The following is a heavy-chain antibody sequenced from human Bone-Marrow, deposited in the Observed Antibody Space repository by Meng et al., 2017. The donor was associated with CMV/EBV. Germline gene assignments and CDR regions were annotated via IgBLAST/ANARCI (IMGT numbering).Heavy chain of an antibody. CDR1: GFTFSSYS. J-gene: IGHJ6*02. CDR2: IRYDGSNK. CDR3: AKDRGSGSYYDMDYYYGMDV. V-gene: IGHV3-30*02. D-gene: IGHD1-26*01. Sequence: GGSLRLSCAASGFTFSSYSMNWVRQAPGKGLEWVAFIRYDGSNKYYADSVKGRFTISRDNSKNTLYLQMNSLRAEDTAVYYCAKDRGSGSYYDMDYYYGMDVWGQGTTVTVSS.